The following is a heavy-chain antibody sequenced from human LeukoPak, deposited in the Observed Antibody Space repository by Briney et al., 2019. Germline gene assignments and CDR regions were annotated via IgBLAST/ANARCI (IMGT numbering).Heavy chain of an antibody. V-gene: IGHV4-59*08. J-gene: IGHJ4*02. Sequence: SETLSLTCTVSGGSISSYYWSWSRQPPGKGLEWVGYIYVNWTTHHTPSLKGRVSMSVSTGKNQFSLKLGSVTAADTAVYFCGRQTCWGCNFPSVYWGQRT. CDR3: GRQTCWGCNFPSVY. CDR1: GGSISSYY. D-gene: IGHD2/OR15-2a*01. CDR2: IYVNWTT.